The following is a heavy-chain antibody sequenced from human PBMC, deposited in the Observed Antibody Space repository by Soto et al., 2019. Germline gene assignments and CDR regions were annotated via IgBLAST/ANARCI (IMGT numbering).Heavy chain of an antibody. Sequence: SETLSLTCTVSGGSISSGDYYWSWIRQPPGKGLEWIGYIYYSGSTYYNPSLKSRVTISIDTSKNQFSQKLSSVTAADTAVYYFARVCSARLGIYFWGQGTLVTVSA. CDR3: ARVCSARLGIYF. J-gene: IGHJ4*02. V-gene: IGHV4-30-4*01. D-gene: IGHD1-1*01. CDR2: IYYSGST. CDR1: GGSISSGDYY.